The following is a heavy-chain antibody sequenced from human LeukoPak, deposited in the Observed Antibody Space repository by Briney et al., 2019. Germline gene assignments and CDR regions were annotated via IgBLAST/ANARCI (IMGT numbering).Heavy chain of an antibody. CDR3: ARTTGYGSGSVNFDY. V-gene: IGHV1-18*01. CDR2: ISAYNGNT. D-gene: IGHD3-10*01. Sequence: ASVKVSCKASGYTFTSYAMNWVRQAPGQGLEWMGWISAYNGNTNYAQKLQGRVTMTTDTSTSTAYMELRSLRSDDTAVYYCARTTGYGSGSVNFDYWGQGTLVTVSS. CDR1: GYTFTSYA. J-gene: IGHJ4*02.